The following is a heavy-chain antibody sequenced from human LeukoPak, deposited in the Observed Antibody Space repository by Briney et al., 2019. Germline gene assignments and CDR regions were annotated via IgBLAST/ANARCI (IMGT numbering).Heavy chain of an antibody. CDR3: AKWAGDRDSGTYHGPLDH. Sequence: GGSLRLSCAVSGFSFSAYALTWVRQAPGKGLEWVPSISDSGVYTYYADSVKGRFIVSRDFSKNTLYLQLSSLRADDTAIYYCAKWAGDRDSGTYHGPLDHWGQGTLVTVSS. D-gene: IGHD6-25*01. CDR1: GFSFSAYA. J-gene: IGHJ4*02. CDR2: ISDSGVYT. V-gene: IGHV3-23*01.